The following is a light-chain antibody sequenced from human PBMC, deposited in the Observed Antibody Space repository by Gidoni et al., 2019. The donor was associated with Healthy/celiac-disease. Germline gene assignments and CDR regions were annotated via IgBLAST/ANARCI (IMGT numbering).Light chain of an antibody. CDR3: QQYDNLPFT. CDR2: DAA. V-gene: IGKV1-33*01. J-gene: IGKJ3*01. CDR1: QDISNY. Sequence: DIQTTQSPSSLSASVGDRVTITCQASQDISNYLNWYQQKPGKAPKLLVYDAANLETGVPSRFSGSGSWTDFTFTIRSLQPEDIATYYCQQYDNLPFTFXPXTKVDI.